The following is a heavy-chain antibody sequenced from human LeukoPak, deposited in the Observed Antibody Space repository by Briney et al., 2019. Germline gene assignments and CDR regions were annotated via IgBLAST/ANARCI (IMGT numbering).Heavy chain of an antibody. CDR3: ARDSRYDSSDYYYGHFDY. Sequence: ASVKVSCKASGYTFTSYGISWVRQAPGQGLEWTGWISAYNGNTNYAQKLQGRLTMTTDTSTSTAYMELRSLRSDDTAVYYCARDSRYDSSDYYYGHFDYWGQGTLVTVSS. J-gene: IGHJ4*02. D-gene: IGHD3-22*01. CDR1: GYTFTSYG. V-gene: IGHV1-18*01. CDR2: ISAYNGNT.